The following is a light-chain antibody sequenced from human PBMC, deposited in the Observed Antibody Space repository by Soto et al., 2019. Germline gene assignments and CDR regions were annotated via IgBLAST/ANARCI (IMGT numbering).Light chain of an antibody. CDR2: GAS. Sequence: IVLMQSPDTLSLSPGERATLSCRASQSVSSYLAWYQQKPGQAPRLLIYGASSRATGIPDRFSGSGSGTDFTLTISRLEPEDFAVYYCHLYGSSPLTFGQGTKVDIK. CDR3: HLYGSSPLT. J-gene: IGKJ1*01. V-gene: IGKV3-20*01. CDR1: QSVSSY.